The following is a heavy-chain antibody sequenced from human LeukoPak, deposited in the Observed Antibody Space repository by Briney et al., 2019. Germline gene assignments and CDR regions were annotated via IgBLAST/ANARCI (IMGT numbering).Heavy chain of an antibody. Sequence: SQTLSLTCTVSGGSISSDGYYWSWLRQHPGKGLEWIGYIYYSGSTYYNPSLKSRVTISVDTSKNQFSLKLSSVTAADTAVYYCARGSGCSSTSCYTYWFDPWGQGTLVTVSS. CDR2: IYYSGST. CDR1: GGSISSDGYY. D-gene: IGHD2-2*02. CDR3: ARGSGCSSTSCYTYWFDP. V-gene: IGHV4-31*03. J-gene: IGHJ5*02.